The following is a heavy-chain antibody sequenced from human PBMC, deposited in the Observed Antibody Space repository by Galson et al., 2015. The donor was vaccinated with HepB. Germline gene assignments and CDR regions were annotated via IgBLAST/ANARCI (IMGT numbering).Heavy chain of an antibody. CDR2: ICGPGETI. V-gene: IGHV3-23*01. J-gene: IGHJ3*01. CDR3: ARREGYSNTPGNPFDF. D-gene: IGHD5-18*01. Sequence: SLRLSCAVSGFSFSSYAMTWVRQAPGKGLEWVSVICGPGETIYYADSVKGRFTISRDNSKNTLFLQMTGLKVEDTAVYFCARREGYSNTPGNPFDFWGQGTMVTVSS. CDR1: GFSFSSYA.